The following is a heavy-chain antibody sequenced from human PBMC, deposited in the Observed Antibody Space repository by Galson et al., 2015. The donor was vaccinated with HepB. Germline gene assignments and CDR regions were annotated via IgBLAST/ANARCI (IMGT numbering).Heavy chain of an antibody. CDR2: IYHSGST. V-gene: IGHV4-30-2*01. Sequence: TLSLTCVVSTGSISSGGYSWSWIRQPPGKALEWIGYIYHSGSTYYNPSLKSRVTISLDRSKDHFSLKLTSVTAADTAVYYCANRYCTSTSCAFDPWGQGTLVTVSS. CDR3: ANRYCTSTSCAFDP. J-gene: IGHJ5*02. D-gene: IGHD2-2*01. CDR1: TGSISSGGYS.